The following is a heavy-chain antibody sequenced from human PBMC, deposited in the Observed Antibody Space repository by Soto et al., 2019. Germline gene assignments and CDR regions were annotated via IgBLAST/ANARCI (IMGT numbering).Heavy chain of an antibody. CDR1: GGTFSSYA. CDR3: ARVSKELVGANWFDP. V-gene: IGHV1-69*13. Sequence: ASVKVSCKASGGTFSSYAISWVRQAPGQGLEWMGGIIPIFGTANYAQKFQGRVTITADESTSTAYMGLSSLRSEDTAVYYCARVSKELVGANWFDPWGQGTLVTVSS. J-gene: IGHJ5*02. D-gene: IGHD6-6*01. CDR2: IIPIFGTA.